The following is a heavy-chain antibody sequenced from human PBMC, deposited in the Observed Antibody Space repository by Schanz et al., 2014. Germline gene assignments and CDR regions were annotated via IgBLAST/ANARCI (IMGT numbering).Heavy chain of an antibody. CDR2: IDRDGSRT. CDR1: GFTFSSYW. Sequence: EVQLVESGGGLVQPGGSLRLSCGASGFTFSSYWMNWVRQAPGKGLVWVSRIDRDGSRTNYADSVKGRFTISRDNAKSTVYLQMNSLGVEDMADYYCARGGYTYGSSYYAMDVWGQGTAVTVSS. V-gene: IGHV3-74*02. D-gene: IGHD5-18*01. J-gene: IGHJ6*02. CDR3: ARGGYTYGSSYYAMDV.